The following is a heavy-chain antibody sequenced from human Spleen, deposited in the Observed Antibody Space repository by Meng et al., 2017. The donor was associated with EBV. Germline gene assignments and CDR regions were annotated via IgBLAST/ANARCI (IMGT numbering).Heavy chain of an antibody. CDR3: ARDVRPLGDLGL. Sequence: VQLTESGPGLVKPSETLSPSCTVCGVSVTSVNFSWTWIRQPPEKGLEWVGSIDHSGSTDYNPSLKSRVTISVDTSNNQISLDLNSVTAADTAVYFCARDVRPLGDLGLWGQGTLVTVSS. V-gene: IGHV4-61*01. J-gene: IGHJ4*02. D-gene: IGHD3-16*01. CDR2: IDHSGST. CDR1: GVSVTSVNFS.